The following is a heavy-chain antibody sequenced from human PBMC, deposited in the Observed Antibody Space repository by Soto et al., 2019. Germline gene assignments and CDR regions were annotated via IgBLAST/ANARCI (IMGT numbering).Heavy chain of an antibody. V-gene: IGHV3-30-3*01. Sequence: QVQLVESGGGVVQPGRSLRLSCAASGFTFSSYAMHWVRQAPGKGLEGVAVISYDGSNKYYADSVKGRFTISRDNSKNTLYLQMNSLRAEDTAVYYCAAIDFWSGHDYWGQGTLVTVSS. CDR3: AAIDFWSGHDY. J-gene: IGHJ4*02. D-gene: IGHD3-3*01. CDR2: ISYDGSNK. CDR1: GFTFSSYA.